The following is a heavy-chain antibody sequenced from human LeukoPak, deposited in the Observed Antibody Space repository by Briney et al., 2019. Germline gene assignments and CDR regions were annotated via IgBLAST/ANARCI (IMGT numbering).Heavy chain of an antibody. CDR1: GFTFSSYA. V-gene: IGHV3-23*01. CDR3: AKGGIGYYDSSGSFDY. Sequence: GGSLRLSCAASGFTFSSYAMSWVRQAPGKGLEWVSAISGSGGSTYYADSVKGRFTISRDNSKSTLYLQMNSLRAEDTAVYYCAKGGIGYYDSSGSFDYWGQGTLVTVSS. J-gene: IGHJ4*02. CDR2: ISGSGGST. D-gene: IGHD3-22*01.